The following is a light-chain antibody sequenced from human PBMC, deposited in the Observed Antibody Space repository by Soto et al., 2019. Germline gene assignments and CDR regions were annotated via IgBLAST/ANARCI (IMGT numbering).Light chain of an antibody. CDR3: QQYNSYSVT. CDR1: QSISSW. Sequence: DIQMTQSPSTLSASVGDRVTITCRASQSISSWLAWYQQKPGKAPKLLIYDASSLEPGVPSRFSGSGSGTEFTLTISSLQPDDFATYYCQQYNSYSVTFGQGTRLEIK. J-gene: IGKJ5*01. V-gene: IGKV1-5*01. CDR2: DAS.